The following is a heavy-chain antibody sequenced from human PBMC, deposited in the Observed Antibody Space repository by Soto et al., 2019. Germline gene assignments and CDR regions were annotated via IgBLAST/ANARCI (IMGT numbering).Heavy chain of an antibody. D-gene: IGHD4-4*01. Sequence: SETLSLTCAVYGGSFSGYYWSWIRQPPGKGLEWIGQINQSGSTYYKPSLKGRITISVDMSKNDFSLEVTSVTPADTAVYFCARGDYNDYFDFWGQGALVTVSS. V-gene: IGHV4-34*01. CDR2: INQSGST. J-gene: IGHJ4*02. CDR3: ARGDYNDYFDF. CDR1: GGSFSGYY.